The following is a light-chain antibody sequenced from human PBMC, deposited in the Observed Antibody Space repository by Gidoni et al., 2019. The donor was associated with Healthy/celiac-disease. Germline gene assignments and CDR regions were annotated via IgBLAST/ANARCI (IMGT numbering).Light chain of an antibody. Sequence: EIVMTQSPATLSVSPGERATLSCRASQSVSSNLAWYQQKPGQAPRLLIYGASTRATVIPARFSGSGSGTEFTLTISSLQSEHFAVYYCQQYNNWPPWTFGQGTKVEIK. J-gene: IGKJ1*01. CDR3: QQYNNWPPWT. V-gene: IGKV3-15*01. CDR2: GAS. CDR1: QSVSSN.